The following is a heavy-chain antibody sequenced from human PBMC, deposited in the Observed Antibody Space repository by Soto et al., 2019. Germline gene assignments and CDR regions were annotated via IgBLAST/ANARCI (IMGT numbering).Heavy chain of an antibody. D-gene: IGHD3-10*01. J-gene: IGHJ3*02. Sequence: QVQLVQSGAEVKKPGSSVKVSCKASGGTFSSYTISWVRQAPGQGLEWMGRIIPILGIANYARKFQGRVTITADKSTSTAYMELSSLRSEDTAVYYCAREYGFLPSGDAFDIWGQGTMVTVSS. CDR2: IIPILGIA. V-gene: IGHV1-69*08. CDR1: GGTFSSYT. CDR3: AREYGFLPSGDAFDI.